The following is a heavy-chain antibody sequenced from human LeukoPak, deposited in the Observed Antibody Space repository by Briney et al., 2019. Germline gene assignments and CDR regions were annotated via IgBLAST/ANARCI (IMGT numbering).Heavy chain of an antibody. V-gene: IGHV4-4*07. CDR2: IYNSGST. Sequence: KTSETLYLTCTVSGGSISGYYWSWIRQPAGKGLEWIGRIYNSGSTSYNPSLKSRVTMSVDTSKNQFSLKLTSVTAADTAVYYCARGRYFAYWSQGTLVTVSS. J-gene: IGHJ4*02. CDR3: ARGRYFAY. CDR1: GGSISGYY.